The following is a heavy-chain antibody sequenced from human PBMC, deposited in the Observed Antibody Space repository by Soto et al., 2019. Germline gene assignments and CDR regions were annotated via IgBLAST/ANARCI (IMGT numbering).Heavy chain of an antibody. CDR1: GGTFSSYA. CDR3: ARGIVVVPAAMQSNWFDP. CDR2: IIPIFGTA. Sequence: ASVKVSCKASGGTFSSYAISWVRQAPGQGLEWMGGIIPIFGTANYAQKFQGRVTITADESTSTAYMELSSLRSEDTAVYYCARGIVVVPAAMQSNWFDPWGQGTLVTVSS. D-gene: IGHD2-2*01. V-gene: IGHV1-69*13. J-gene: IGHJ5*02.